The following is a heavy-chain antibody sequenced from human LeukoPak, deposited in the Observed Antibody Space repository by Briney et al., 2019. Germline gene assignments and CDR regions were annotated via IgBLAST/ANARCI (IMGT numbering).Heavy chain of an antibody. CDR3: ARDDGEGSYYFSFVFDY. J-gene: IGHJ4*02. V-gene: IGHV1-69*04. CDR2: IIPILGIA. D-gene: IGHD1-26*01. Sequence: GASVKVSCKASGGTFSSYAISWVRQAPGQGLEWMGRIIPILGIANYAQKFQGRVTITADKSTSTAYMELSSLRSEDTAVYYCARDDGEGSYYFSFVFDYWGQGTLVTVSS. CDR1: GGTFSSYA.